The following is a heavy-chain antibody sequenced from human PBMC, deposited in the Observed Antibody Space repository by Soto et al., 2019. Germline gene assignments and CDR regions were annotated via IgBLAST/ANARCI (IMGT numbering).Heavy chain of an antibody. D-gene: IGHD4-17*01. Sequence: QVQLVESGGGVVQPGRSLRVSCAASGFTLSSYAMHWVRQAPGKGLEWVAVISYDGSNKYYADSVKGRFTISRDSSKNTLYLQLNSLRAEDTAVYYCPRGRYGDYSLVGGGDYNDMDVWGQGTTVTVSS. V-gene: IGHV3-30-3*01. CDR1: GFTLSSYA. J-gene: IGHJ6*02. CDR2: ISYDGSNK. CDR3: PRGRYGDYSLVGGGDYNDMDV.